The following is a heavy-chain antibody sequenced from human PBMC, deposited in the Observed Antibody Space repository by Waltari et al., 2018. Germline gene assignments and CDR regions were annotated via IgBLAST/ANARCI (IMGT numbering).Heavy chain of an antibody. CDR2: ISPDKSVI. J-gene: IGHJ4*02. V-gene: IGHV5-51*01. CDR1: GYTFYNYC. CDR3: ARLSGGGHGTSLYYFDF. D-gene: IGHD2-15*01. Sequence: DVQLVQSVAEVKTHGESLKISCKGSGYTFYNYCIAWVRGMPGMGREYIGIISPDKSVIIYSPSFQGQVTISADKSTATAYLQWGGLKASDAAIYFCARLSGGGHGTSLYYFDFWGQGTLVTLSS.